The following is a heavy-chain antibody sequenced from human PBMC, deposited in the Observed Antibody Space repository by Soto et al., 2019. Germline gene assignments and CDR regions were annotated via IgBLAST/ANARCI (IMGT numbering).Heavy chain of an antibody. Sequence: GGSLRLSCAASGFTVSSNYMSWVRQAPGKGLEWVSVIYSGGSTYYADSVKGRFTISRDNSKNTLYLQMNSLRAEDTAVYYCARGRHYDSSGYSTLDYWGQGTLVTVSS. CDR1: GFTVSSNY. D-gene: IGHD3-22*01. CDR2: IYSGGST. J-gene: IGHJ4*02. CDR3: ARGRHYDSSGYSTLDY. V-gene: IGHV3-53*01.